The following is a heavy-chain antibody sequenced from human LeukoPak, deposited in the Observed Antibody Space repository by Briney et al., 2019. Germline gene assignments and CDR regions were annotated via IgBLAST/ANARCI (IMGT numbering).Heavy chain of an antibody. D-gene: IGHD6-13*01. Sequence: GASVKVSCKASGYTFTGYYMHWVRQAPGQGLEWMGWINPNSGGTNYAQKFQGRVTMTRDTSISTAYMELNRLRSDDTAVYYCARGAEAETSPLDFWGQGTLVIVS. V-gene: IGHV1-2*02. CDR2: INPNSGGT. J-gene: IGHJ4*02. CDR3: ARGAEAETSPLDF. CDR1: GYTFTGYY.